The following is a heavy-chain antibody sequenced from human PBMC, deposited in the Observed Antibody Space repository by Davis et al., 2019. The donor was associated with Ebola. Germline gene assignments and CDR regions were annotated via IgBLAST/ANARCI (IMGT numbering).Heavy chain of an antibody. V-gene: IGHV4-34*01. J-gene: IGHJ4*02. CDR2: INHSGST. CDR1: GGSFSGYY. CDR3: ARSALRWYRLTDY. Sequence: SETLSLTCAVYGGSFSGYYWSWIRQPPGKGLEWIGEINHSGSTNYNPSLKSRVTISVDTSKNQFSLKLSSVTAADTAVYYCARSALRWYRLTDYWGQGTLVTVSS. D-gene: IGHD4-23*01.